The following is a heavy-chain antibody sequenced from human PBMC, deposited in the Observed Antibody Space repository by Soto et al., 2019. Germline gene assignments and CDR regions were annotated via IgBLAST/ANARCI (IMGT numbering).Heavy chain of an antibody. CDR1: GDSVSSNSAA. CDR3: ARDISRGYGRLHGYGGMDV. CDR2: TYYRSKWYN. V-gene: IGHV6-1*01. Sequence: PSQTLSLTCAISGDSVSSNSAAWNWIRQSPSRGLEWLGRTYYRSKWYNDYAVSVKSRITINPDTSKNQFSLQLNSVTPEDTAVYYCARDISRGYGRLHGYGGMDVWGQGTTVTVSS. D-gene: IGHD5-18*01. J-gene: IGHJ6*02.